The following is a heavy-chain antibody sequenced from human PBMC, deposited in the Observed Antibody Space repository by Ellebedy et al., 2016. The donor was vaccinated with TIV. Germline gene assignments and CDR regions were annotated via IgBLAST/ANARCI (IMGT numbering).Heavy chain of an antibody. CDR2: MSAYSGNT. J-gene: IGHJ4*02. CDR1: GYTFTGYD. Sequence: AASVKVSCKASGYTFTGYDINWVRQATGQGLEWMGWMSAYSGNTGYAQRFQGRVSITWNTSISTAYMELSSLRSEDTAVYYCARGGGGGVDYWGQGSLVTVSS. D-gene: IGHD4-23*01. CDR3: ARGGGGGVDY. V-gene: IGHV1-8*03.